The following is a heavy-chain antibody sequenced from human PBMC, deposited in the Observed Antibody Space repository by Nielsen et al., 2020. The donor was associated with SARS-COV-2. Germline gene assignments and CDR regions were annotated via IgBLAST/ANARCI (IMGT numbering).Heavy chain of an antibody. CDR1: GFTLSSQW. J-gene: IGHJ3*01. CDR3: ARDWSRAFDV. Sequence: GESLISCAASGFTLSSQWMGWVRQAPGKGLEWVADIKPDGSEKFYVDSVKGRFTISRDNAKNSMSLQMNSLRVEDTAVYYCARDWSRAFDVWGQGTMVTVSS. CDR2: IKPDGSEK. V-gene: IGHV3-7*01.